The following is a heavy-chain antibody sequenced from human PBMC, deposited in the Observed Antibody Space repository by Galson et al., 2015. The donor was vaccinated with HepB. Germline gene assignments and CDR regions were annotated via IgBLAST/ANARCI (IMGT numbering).Heavy chain of an antibody. CDR2: IFYSGST. CDR3: SRVRTVATLDY. Sequence: SETLSLTCTVSGASISASYWTWIRQPPGKGLEWLGYIFYSGSTTYNPSLKSRVTISVDTSENQFSLRLTSLTAADTAVYYCSRVRTVATLDYWGQGALVTVSS. J-gene: IGHJ4*02. D-gene: IGHD4-17*01. CDR1: GASISASY. V-gene: IGHV4-59*01.